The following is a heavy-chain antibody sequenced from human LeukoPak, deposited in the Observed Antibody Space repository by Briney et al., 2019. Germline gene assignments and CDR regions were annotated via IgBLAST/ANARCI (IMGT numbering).Heavy chain of an antibody. D-gene: IGHD2-15*01. J-gene: IGHJ4*02. Sequence: ASVKVSCKASGYTFTSYGISWVRQAPGQGLEWRGWISAYNGNTNYAQKLQGRVTMTTDTSTSTAYMELRSLRSDDTAVYYCARVISLRGSLEVDYWGQGTLVTVSS. CDR1: GYTFTSYG. CDR3: ARVISLRGSLEVDY. V-gene: IGHV1-18*01. CDR2: ISAYNGNT.